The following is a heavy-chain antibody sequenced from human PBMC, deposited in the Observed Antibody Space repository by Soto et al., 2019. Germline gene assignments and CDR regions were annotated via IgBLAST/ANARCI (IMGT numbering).Heavy chain of an antibody. V-gene: IGHV3-74*01. CDR3: VRDRPHNWFDP. Sequence: EVQVVESGGGLVQPGGSLRLSCAASGFTFSSYWMHWVRQAPGKGLVWVSRVDTDGTTTNYADSVKGRFTTSRDNAKNMVYLQMNDLRAEDTAVYYCVRDRPHNWFDPWGPGTLVTVFS. J-gene: IGHJ5*02. CDR2: VDTDGTTT. CDR1: GFTFSSYW.